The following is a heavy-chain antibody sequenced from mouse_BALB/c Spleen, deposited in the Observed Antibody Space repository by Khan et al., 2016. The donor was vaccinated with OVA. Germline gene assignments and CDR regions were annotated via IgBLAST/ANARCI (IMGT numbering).Heavy chain of an antibody. D-gene: IGHD1-1*01. CDR2: TNPTNGRT. CDR1: GYTFTSYW. J-gene: IGHJ2*01. Sequence: QVHVKQSGAELVKAGASVKMSCKASGYTFTSYWMHWVKQRLGQGLEWFAETNPTNGRTYYNEKFKSKATLTVDKSSSTAYMLLSGPTFEDSAGYYCARIKKIVATYFDYWGQGTTLTVSS. V-gene: IGHV1S81*02. CDR3: ARIKKIVATYFDY.